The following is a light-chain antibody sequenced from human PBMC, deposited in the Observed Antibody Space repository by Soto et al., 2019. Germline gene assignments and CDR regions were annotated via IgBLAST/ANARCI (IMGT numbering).Light chain of an antibody. CDR2: DVS. CDR1: NSDVGTYNY. CDR3: SSGQGNDLGV. Sequence: QSALTQPPSASGSPGQSVTISCTGTNSDVGTYNYVSWYQQHPGKAPKLMIYDVSKRPSGVPDRFSASKSGNTASLTVSGLQAEDEADYYCSSGQGNDLGVFGGGTKLTVL. J-gene: IGLJ2*01. V-gene: IGLV2-8*01.